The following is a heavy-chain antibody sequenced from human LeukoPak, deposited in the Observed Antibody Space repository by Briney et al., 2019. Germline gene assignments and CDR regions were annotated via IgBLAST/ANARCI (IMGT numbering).Heavy chain of an antibody. J-gene: IGHJ4*02. Sequence: GGSLRLSCAASGFTFSSYEMNWVRQAPGKGLEWVSYISSSGSTIYYADSVKGRFTISRDNAKNSLYLQMNSLRAEDTAVYYCARGLAYYYGSGSYGFDYWGQGTPVTVSS. CDR3: ARGLAYYYGSGSYGFDY. CDR2: ISSSGSTI. CDR1: GFTFSSYE. D-gene: IGHD3-10*01. V-gene: IGHV3-48*03.